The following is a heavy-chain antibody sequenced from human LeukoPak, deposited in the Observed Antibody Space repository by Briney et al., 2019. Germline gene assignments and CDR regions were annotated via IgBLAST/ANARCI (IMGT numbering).Heavy chain of an antibody. D-gene: IGHD4-17*01. CDR3: ASEKNYGDKYFDS. J-gene: IGHJ4*02. CDR1: GNTFNIHY. V-gene: IGHV1-46*02. Sequence: ASVKVSCKASGNTFNIHYFHWVRQAPGQGFEWMGIINRGDGITGYAQRFQGRVTLTRDTSTSTAYMELSSLRSEDTAIYYCASEKNYGDKYFDSWGQGTVVTVSS. CDR2: INRGDGIT.